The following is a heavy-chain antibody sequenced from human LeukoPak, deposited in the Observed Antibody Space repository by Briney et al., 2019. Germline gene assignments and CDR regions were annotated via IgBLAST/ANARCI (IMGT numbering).Heavy chain of an antibody. Sequence: PGRSLRLSCAASGFTFSSYAMHWVRQAPGKGLEWVAVISYDGSNKYYADSVKGRFTISRDNSKNTLYLQMNSLRAEDTAVYYCARDSGSYPDYWGQGTLVTDSS. CDR2: ISYDGSNK. CDR3: ARDSGSYPDY. D-gene: IGHD3-10*01. J-gene: IGHJ4*02. V-gene: IGHV3-30*04. CDR1: GFTFSSYA.